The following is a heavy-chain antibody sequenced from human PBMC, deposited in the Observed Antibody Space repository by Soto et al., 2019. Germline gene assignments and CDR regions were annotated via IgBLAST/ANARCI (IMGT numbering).Heavy chain of an antibody. Sequence: GSLRLSCAASGFTFSSYSMNWVRQAPGKGLEWVSSISSSSSYIYYADSVKGRFTISRDNAKNSLYLQMNSLRAEDTAVYYCARDAGPATANAFDRWGQGTMVTVSS. CDR3: ARDAGPATANAFDR. J-gene: IGHJ3*02. CDR1: GFTFSSYS. V-gene: IGHV3-21*01. D-gene: IGHD2-21*02. CDR2: ISSSSSYI.